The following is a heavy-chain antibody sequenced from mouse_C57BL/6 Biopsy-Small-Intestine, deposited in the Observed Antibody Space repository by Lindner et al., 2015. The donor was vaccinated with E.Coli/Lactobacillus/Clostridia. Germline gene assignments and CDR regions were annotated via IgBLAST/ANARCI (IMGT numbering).Heavy chain of an antibody. CDR1: GFTFSSYA. V-gene: IGHV5-9-1*02. Sequence: VQLQESGGGLVKPGGSLKVSCAASGFTFSSYAMSWVRQTPEKRLEWVAFISSGGDYIYYADTVKGRFTISRDNARNTLYLQMSSLKSEDTAMYYCTRGYVYPAMDYWGQGTSVTVSS. CDR2: ISSGGDYI. J-gene: IGHJ4*01. CDR3: TRGYVYPAMDY.